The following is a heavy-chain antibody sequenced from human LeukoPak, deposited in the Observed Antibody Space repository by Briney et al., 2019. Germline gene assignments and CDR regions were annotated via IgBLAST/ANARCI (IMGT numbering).Heavy chain of an antibody. CDR1: GFTFSSCS. J-gene: IGHJ4*02. D-gene: IGHD3-10*01. V-gene: IGHV3-48*04. Sequence: PGGCLRLPCAASGFTFSSCSMNWVRQAPGKGLEWISYISSSNSTIYYADSVKGRFTISRDNAKNSLYLQMNSLRAEDTAVYYCARASGSGRLPEDYWGQGTLVTVSS. CDR2: ISSSNSTI. CDR3: ARASGSGRLPEDY.